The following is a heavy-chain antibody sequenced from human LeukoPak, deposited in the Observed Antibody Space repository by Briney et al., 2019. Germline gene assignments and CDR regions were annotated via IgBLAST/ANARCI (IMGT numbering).Heavy chain of an antibody. CDR2: INHSGTT. CDR3: ARARMDV. Sequence: SSETLSLTCAVYGGSFSEYYWSWIRQPPGKGLEWIGDINHSGTTNYNPSLKSRVTISKETSKKQFSLKLSSVTAADTAVYHCARARMDVWGQGITVTVSS. CDR1: GGSFSEYY. J-gene: IGHJ6*02. V-gene: IGHV4-34*01.